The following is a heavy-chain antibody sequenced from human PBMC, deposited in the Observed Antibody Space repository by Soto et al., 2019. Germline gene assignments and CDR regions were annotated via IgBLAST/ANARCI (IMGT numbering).Heavy chain of an antibody. CDR2: IYSGGST. CDR1: GFTVSSNY. J-gene: IGHJ3*02. CDR3: ARDTYYYDSSGPHAFDI. Sequence: PGGSLRLSCAASGFTVSSNYMSWVRQAPGKGLEWVSVIYSGGSTYCADSVKGRFTISRDNSKNTLYLQMNSLRAEDTAVYYCARDTYYYDSSGPHAFDIWGQGTMVTVSS. D-gene: IGHD3-22*01. V-gene: IGHV3-53*01.